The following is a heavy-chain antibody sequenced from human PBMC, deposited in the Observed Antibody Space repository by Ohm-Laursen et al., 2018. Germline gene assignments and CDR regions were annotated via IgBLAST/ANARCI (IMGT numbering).Heavy chain of an antibody. CDR2: MNPNSGNT. Sequence: GASVKVSCKASGYTFTNYDINWVRQATGQGLEWVGWMNPNSGNTGYAQKFQGRVTMTRDTSISTAYMELSSLKSEDTAMYYCVKWHPGDDWGQGTLVTVSS. CDR3: VKWHPGDD. CDR1: GYTFTNYD. J-gene: IGHJ4*02. V-gene: IGHV1-8*01. D-gene: IGHD5-12*01.